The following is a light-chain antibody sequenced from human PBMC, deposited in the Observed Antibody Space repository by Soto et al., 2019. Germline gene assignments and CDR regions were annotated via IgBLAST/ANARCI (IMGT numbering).Light chain of an antibody. V-gene: IGLV1-47*01. CDR1: SSNIGSNY. CDR3: ATWDDSLSGPV. J-gene: IGLJ2*01. CDR2: RNN. Sequence: QPVLTQPPSASGTPGQRVTISCSGRSSNIGSNYVYWYRQLPGTAPKLLIYRNNQRPSGVPDRFSGSKSGTSASLAISGLRSEDEADYYCATWDDSLSGPVFGGGTKLTVL.